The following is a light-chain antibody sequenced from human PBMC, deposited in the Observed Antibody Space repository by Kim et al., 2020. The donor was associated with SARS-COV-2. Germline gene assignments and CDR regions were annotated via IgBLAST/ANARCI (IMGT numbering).Light chain of an antibody. J-gene: IGKJ1*01. Sequence: SPRERATLSCRASQSFDSRYLAWYQQKPGQTPRLLIYGASTRATGIPDRFSGTASGTDFTLTISRLEPEDFAIYYCQQYGTSLRTFGQGTKVDIK. CDR2: GAS. V-gene: IGKV3-20*01. CDR3: QQYGTSLRT. CDR1: QSFDSRY.